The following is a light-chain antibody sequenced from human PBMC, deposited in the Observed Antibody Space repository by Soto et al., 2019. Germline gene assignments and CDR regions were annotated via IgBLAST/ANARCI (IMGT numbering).Light chain of an antibody. CDR2: SAS. V-gene: IGKV1-27*01. Sequence: DIQMTQSPSSLSASVGDRVTITCRASQDISVYLACYQQKPGKVPKLLIYSASTLQSGVPSRFGGSGSGTDFTLTISSLQPEDVATYDGQKFYTAPLAFGQGTRL. J-gene: IGKJ5*01. CDR3: QKFYTAPLA. CDR1: QDISVY.